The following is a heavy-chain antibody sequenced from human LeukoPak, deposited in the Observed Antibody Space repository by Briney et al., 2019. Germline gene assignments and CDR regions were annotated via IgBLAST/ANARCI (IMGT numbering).Heavy chain of an antibody. CDR3: AGSSGSWGY. J-gene: IGHJ4*02. CDR1: GVSISSSSYY. Sequence: KASETLSLTCTVSGVSISSSSYYWGWIRQPPGKGLEWIGSIYYSGSTYYSPSLKSRVTISVDTSKNQFSLKLSSVTAADTAVYYCAGSSGSWGYWGQGTLVTVSS. CDR2: IYYSGST. D-gene: IGHD1-26*01. V-gene: IGHV4-39*01.